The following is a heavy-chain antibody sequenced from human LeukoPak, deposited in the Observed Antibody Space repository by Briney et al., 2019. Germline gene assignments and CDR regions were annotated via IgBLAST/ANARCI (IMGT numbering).Heavy chain of an antibody. V-gene: IGHV4-39*01. D-gene: IGHD6-6*01. CDR2: MYYSGST. J-gene: IGHJ4*02. CDR3: ARRSIAAHTFDY. CDR1: GGSVSSSSYY. Sequence: PSETLSLTCTVSGGSVSSSSYYWGWIRQPPGKGLEWIGSMYYSGSTYYNPSLKSRVTISVDTSKNQFSLKLSSVTAADTAVSYCARRSIAAHTFDYWAREPWSPSPQ.